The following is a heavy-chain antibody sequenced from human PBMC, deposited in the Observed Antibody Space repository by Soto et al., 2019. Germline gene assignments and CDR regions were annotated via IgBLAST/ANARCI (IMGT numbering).Heavy chain of an antibody. D-gene: IGHD1-26*01. Sequence: PGGSLRLSCAASGFTFSSYGMHWVRQAPGKGLEWVAVIWYDGSNKYYADSVKGRFTISRDNSKNTLYLQMNSLRAEDTAVYYCARGGHQNLYWDAGAEYFQHWGQGALVTVSS. CDR3: ARGGHQNLYWDAGAEYFQH. V-gene: IGHV3-33*01. CDR1: GFTFSSYG. CDR2: IWYDGSNK. J-gene: IGHJ1*01.